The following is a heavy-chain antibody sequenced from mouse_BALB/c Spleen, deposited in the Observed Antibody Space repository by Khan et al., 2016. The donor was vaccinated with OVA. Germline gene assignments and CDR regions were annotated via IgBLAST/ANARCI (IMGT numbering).Heavy chain of an antibody. J-gene: IGHJ4*01. CDR2: IWGGGGT. V-gene: IGHV2-6-4*01. Sequence: VQGVESGPGLVAPSQSLSITCTVSGFSLSRYNIHWVRQPPGKGLEWLGMIWGGGGTDYNSTLKIRLSIIKDNSKSQVFLKMNSLQTDDTAMYFCASAYYRYDGYYAMDYWGQGTSVTVSS. CDR1: GFSLSRYN. D-gene: IGHD2-14*01. CDR3: ASAYYRYDGYYAMDY.